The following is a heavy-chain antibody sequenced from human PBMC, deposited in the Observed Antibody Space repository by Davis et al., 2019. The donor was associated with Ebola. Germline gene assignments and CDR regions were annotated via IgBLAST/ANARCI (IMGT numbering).Heavy chain of an antibody. Sequence: PGGSLRLSCAASGFTFSSYWMSWVRQAPGKGLVWVSRINSDGSSTSYADSVKGRFTISRDNAKNTLYLQMNSLRAEDTAVYYCARGSTLALYYFDYWGQGTLVTVSS. J-gene: IGHJ4*02. V-gene: IGHV3-74*01. CDR1: GFTFSSYW. CDR3: ARGSTLALYYFDY. D-gene: IGHD5/OR15-5a*01. CDR2: INSDGSST.